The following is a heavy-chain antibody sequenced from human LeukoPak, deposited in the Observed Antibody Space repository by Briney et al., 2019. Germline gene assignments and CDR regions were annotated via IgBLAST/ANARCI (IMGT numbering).Heavy chain of an antibody. V-gene: IGHV3-33*06. D-gene: IGHD6-19*01. J-gene: IGHJ4*02. CDR3: AKASGYSSGCLDY. Sequence: PGGRLRLSCAASGFTFSKYGMHWVRQAPGKGLEWVAVVWSDVTTKNYANSVKGRFTSSRDNSKNTLYLQMDSLRAEDTAVYYCAKASGYSSGCLDYWGQGTLVTLSS. CDR2: VWSDVTTK. CDR1: GFTFSKYG.